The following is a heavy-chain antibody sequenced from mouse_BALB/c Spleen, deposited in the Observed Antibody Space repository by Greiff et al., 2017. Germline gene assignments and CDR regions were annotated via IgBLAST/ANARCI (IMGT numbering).Heavy chain of an antibody. CDR3: ARGVITRNDFNY. CDR2: ISSGSSNI. D-gene: IGHD2-4*01. CDR1: GFTFSSFG. V-gene: IGHV5-17*02. J-gene: IGHJ2*01. Sequence: VQLKESGGGLVQPGGSRKLSCAASGFTFSSFGLHWVRQAPEKGLEWFAYISSGSSNIYYADTVKGRFTISRDNPKNTLFLQMTSLRSEDTAMYYCARGVITRNDFNYGGQGTTLTVSS.